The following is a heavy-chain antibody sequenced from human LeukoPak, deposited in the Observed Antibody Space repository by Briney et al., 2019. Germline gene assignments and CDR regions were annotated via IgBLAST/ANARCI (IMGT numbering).Heavy chain of an antibody. J-gene: IGHJ5*02. CDR3: ARDIRGSTSCWS. Sequence: GGSLRLSCAASGFTFSNAWMSWVRRAPGKGLEWVGRIRSKTDGGTTDYAAPVKGRFTISRDDSKNTLYLQMNSLNTEDTAVYYCARDIRGSTSCWSWGQGTLVTVSS. D-gene: IGHD2-2*01. V-gene: IGHV3-15*01. CDR2: IRSKTDGGTT. CDR1: GFTFSNAW.